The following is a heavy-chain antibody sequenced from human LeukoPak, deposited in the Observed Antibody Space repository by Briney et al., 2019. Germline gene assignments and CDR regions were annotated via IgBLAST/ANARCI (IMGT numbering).Heavy chain of an antibody. Sequence: ASVKVSCKASGGTFSSYAISWVRQAPGQGLEWMGWINPNSGGTNYAQKFQGRVTMTRDTSISTAYMELSRLRSDDTAVYYCARVDYGDFFDYWGQGTLVTVSS. CDR3: ARVDYGDFFDY. CDR1: GGTFSSYA. D-gene: IGHD4-17*01. J-gene: IGHJ4*02. CDR2: INPNSGGT. V-gene: IGHV1-2*02.